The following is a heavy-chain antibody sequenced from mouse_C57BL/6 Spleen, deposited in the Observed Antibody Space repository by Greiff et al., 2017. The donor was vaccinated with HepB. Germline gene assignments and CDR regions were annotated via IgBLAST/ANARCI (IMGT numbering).Heavy chain of an antibody. CDR1: GFTFSSYT. V-gene: IGHV5-9*01. CDR3: ARPNYYGSSYNYAMDY. CDR2: ISGGGGNT. Sequence: EVKLVESGGGLVKPGGSLKLSCAASGFTFSSYTMSWVRQTPEKRLEWVATISGGGGNTYYPDSVKGRFTISRDNAKNTLYLQMSSLRSEDTALYYCARPNYYGSSYNYAMDYWGQGTSVTVSS. D-gene: IGHD1-1*01. J-gene: IGHJ4*01.